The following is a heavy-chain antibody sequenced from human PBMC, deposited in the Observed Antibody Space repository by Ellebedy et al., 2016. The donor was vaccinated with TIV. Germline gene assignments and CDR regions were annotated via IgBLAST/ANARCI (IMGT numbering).Heavy chain of an antibody. CDR3: ARDPIVGATRCFDY. Sequence: AASVKVSCKASGYTFTSYDINWVRQATGQGLEWMGWMNPNSDNSDYAPKFEGRLTMTRDTSISTAYMELSSLRSEDTAVYYCARDPIVGATRCFDYWGQGTLVTVSS. D-gene: IGHD1-26*01. CDR2: MNPNSDNS. V-gene: IGHV1-8*01. CDR1: GYTFTSYD. J-gene: IGHJ4*02.